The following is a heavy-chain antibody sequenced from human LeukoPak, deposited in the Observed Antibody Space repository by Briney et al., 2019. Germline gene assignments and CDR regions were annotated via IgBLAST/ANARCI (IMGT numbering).Heavy chain of an antibody. CDR1: GFTFNSYG. V-gene: IGHV3-33*01. J-gene: IGHJ4*02. Sequence: PGGSLRLSCAASGFTFNSYGMHWVRQAPGKGLEWVAVMWYDGSNKYYADSVKGRFTISRDDSKNTLYLQMNSLRAEDTAVYYCAREDNWNDVPFDYWGQGTLVTVSS. D-gene: IGHD1-1*01. CDR3: AREDNWNDVPFDY. CDR2: MWYDGSNK.